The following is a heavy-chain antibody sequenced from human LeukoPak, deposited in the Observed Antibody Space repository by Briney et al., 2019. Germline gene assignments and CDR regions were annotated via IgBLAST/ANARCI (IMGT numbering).Heavy chain of an antibody. J-gene: IGHJ4*02. CDR2: ISDDGSKI. CDR1: GSTFSTDA. D-gene: IGHD1-1*01. Sequence: GGSLRLSCAASGSTFSTDAMHWVRQAPGKGLEWVAVISDDGSKIYYADSVKGRFTISRDNSKNTLYLQMNSLRAEDTAVYYCARAPGYGAAYYFDYWGQGTLVTVSS. V-gene: IGHV3-30*04. CDR3: ARAPGYGAAYYFDY.